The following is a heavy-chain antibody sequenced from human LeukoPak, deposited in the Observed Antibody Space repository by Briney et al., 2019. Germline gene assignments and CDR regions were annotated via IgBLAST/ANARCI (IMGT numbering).Heavy chain of an antibody. Sequence: EGSLRLSCAASGFTFSNAWMSWVRQAPGKGLEWVGRIKSKTDGGTTDYAAPVKGRFTISRDDSKNTLYLQMNSLKTEDTAVYYCTGDYAPYYFDYWGQGTLVTVSS. J-gene: IGHJ4*02. D-gene: IGHD4-17*01. V-gene: IGHV3-15*01. CDR3: TGDYAPYYFDY. CDR1: GFTFSNAW. CDR2: IKSKTDGGTT.